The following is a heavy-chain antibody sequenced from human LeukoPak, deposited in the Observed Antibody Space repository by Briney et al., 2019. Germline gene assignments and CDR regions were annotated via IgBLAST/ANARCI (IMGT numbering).Heavy chain of an antibody. Sequence: SQTLSLTCTVSGGSISSGGYYWSWIRQHPGKGLEWIGFIYYSGSTYYNPSLKSRVTISVDTSKNQFSLKLSSVTAADTAVYYCARGQRGNYYYMDVWGKGTTVTVSS. CDR2: IYYSGST. J-gene: IGHJ6*03. V-gene: IGHV4-31*03. CDR1: GGSISSGGYY. D-gene: IGHD6-25*01. CDR3: ARGQRGNYYYMDV.